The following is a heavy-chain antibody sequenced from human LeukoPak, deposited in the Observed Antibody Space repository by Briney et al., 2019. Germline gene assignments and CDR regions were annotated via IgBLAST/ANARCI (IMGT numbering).Heavy chain of an antibody. Sequence: SETLSLTCAVYGGSFSGYYWSWIRQPPGKGLEWIGEINHSGSTNYNPSLKSRVTISVDTSKNQFSLKLSSVTAADTAVYYCARGAVAGTNLFDYWGQGTLVTVSS. CDR3: ARGAVAGTNLFDY. CDR2: INHSGST. J-gene: IGHJ4*02. CDR1: GGSFSGYY. V-gene: IGHV4-34*01. D-gene: IGHD6-19*01.